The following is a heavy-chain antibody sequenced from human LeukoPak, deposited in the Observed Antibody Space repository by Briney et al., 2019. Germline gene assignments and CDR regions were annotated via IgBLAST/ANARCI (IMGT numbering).Heavy chain of an antibody. CDR1: GFTFSSYG. D-gene: IGHD3-10*01. J-gene: IGHJ4*02. Sequence: GGSLRLSCAASGFTFSSYGMHWVRRAPGKGLEWVAFIRYDGSNKYYADSVKGRFTISRDNSKNTLYLQMNSLRAEDTAVYYCAKDPLLWFGDPSPPDYWGQGTLVTVSS. CDR3: AKDPLLWFGDPSPPDY. CDR2: IRYDGSNK. V-gene: IGHV3-30*02.